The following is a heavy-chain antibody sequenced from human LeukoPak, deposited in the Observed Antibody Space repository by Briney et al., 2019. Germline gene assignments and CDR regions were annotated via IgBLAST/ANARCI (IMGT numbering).Heavy chain of an antibody. CDR1: GYTFSDYY. Sequence: ASVKVSCKASGYTFSDYYIHWVRQAPGQGPEWMGWINLNTGGTNYAQKFDGRFSMTRDTSINTAFMELSRLRYDDTAVYYCARDGNFDLWGQGTMVTVSS. CDR2: INLNTGGT. D-gene: IGHD1-26*01. CDR3: ARDGNFDL. V-gene: IGHV1-2*02. J-gene: IGHJ3*01.